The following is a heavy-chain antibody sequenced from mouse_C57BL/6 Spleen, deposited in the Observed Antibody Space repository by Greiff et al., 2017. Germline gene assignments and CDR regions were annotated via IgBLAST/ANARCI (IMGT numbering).Heavy chain of an antibody. CDR3: AKGFYYGSRGFDY. CDR2: ISSGSSTI. CDR1: GFTFSDYG. D-gene: IGHD1-1*01. J-gene: IGHJ2*01. Sequence: EVQGVESGGGLVKPGGSLKLSCAASGFTFSDYGMHWVRQAPEKGLEWVAYISSGSSTIYYADTVKGRFTISRDNAKNTLFLQMTSLRSEDTAMYYCAKGFYYGSRGFDYWGQGTTLTVSS. V-gene: IGHV5-17*01.